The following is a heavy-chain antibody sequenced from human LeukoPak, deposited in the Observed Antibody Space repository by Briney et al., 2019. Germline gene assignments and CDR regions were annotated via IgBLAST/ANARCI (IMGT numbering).Heavy chain of an antibody. D-gene: IGHD2-21*01. J-gene: IGHJ4*02. Sequence: SETLSLTCTVSGGSISSSSYYWGWIRQPPGKGLEWIGSIYYSGSTYYNPSLKSRVTISVDTSKNQFSLKLSSVTAADTAVYYCARRSYEPYYFDYWGQGTLVTVSS. CDR3: ARRSYEPYYFDY. CDR1: GGSISSSSYY. V-gene: IGHV4-39*07. CDR2: IYYSGST.